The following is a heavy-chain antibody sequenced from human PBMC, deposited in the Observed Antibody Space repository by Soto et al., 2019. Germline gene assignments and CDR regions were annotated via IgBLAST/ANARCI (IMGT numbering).Heavy chain of an antibody. CDR1: GGSISSGGYY. V-gene: IGHV4-31*03. CDR3: ARARPKSPTLPSNNWFDP. D-gene: IGHD1-26*01. CDR2: IYYSGST. Sequence: KSSETLSLTCTVSGGSISSGGYYWSWIRQHPGKGLEWIGYIYYSGSTYYNPSLKSRVTISVDTSKNQFSLKLSSVTAADTAVYYCARARPKSPTLPSNNWFDPWGQGTLVTVYS. J-gene: IGHJ5*02.